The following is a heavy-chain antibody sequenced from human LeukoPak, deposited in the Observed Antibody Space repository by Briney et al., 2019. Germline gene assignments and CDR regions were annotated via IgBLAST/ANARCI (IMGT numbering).Heavy chain of an antibody. CDR1: GFTFSSYS. J-gene: IGHJ4*02. D-gene: IGHD6-19*01. CDR3: ARAALGLGTFDY. CDR2: TSSSSSYI. V-gene: IGHV3-21*01. Sequence: PGGSLRLSCAASGFTFSSYSMNWVRQAPGKGLEWVSSTSSSSSYIYYADSVKARFTISRDNAKNSLYLQMNSLRAEDTAVYYCARAALGLGTFDYWGQGALVTVSS.